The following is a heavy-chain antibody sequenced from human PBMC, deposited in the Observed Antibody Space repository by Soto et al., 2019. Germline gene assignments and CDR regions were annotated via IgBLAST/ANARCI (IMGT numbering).Heavy chain of an antibody. CDR2: IIPIFGTA. J-gene: IGHJ5*02. D-gene: IGHD3-3*01. CDR3: ARDRASVGVVIIEGWFDP. CDR1: GGTFSSYA. V-gene: IGHV1-69*01. Sequence: QVQLVQSGAEVKKPGSSVKVSCKASGGTFSSYAISWVRQAPGHGLEWMGGIIPIFGTANYAQKFQGRVTITADESTSPAYMELSSLRSEDTAVYYCARDRASVGVVIIEGWFDPWGQGTLVTVSS.